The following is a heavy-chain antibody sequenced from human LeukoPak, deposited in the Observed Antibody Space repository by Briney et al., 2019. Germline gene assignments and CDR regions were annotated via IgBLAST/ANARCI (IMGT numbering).Heavy chain of an antibody. V-gene: IGHV3-7*01. CDR1: GFTFSSYW. Sequence: GGSLRLSCAASGFTFSSYWMSWVRQAPGKGLEWVANIKQDGSEKYYVDSVKGRFTISRDNAKNSLYLQMNSLRAEDTAVFYCARDLGSGSYYLYYYYYMDVWGKGTTVTVSS. D-gene: IGHD3-10*01. CDR2: IKQDGSEK. CDR3: ARDLGSGSYYLYYYYYMDV. J-gene: IGHJ6*03.